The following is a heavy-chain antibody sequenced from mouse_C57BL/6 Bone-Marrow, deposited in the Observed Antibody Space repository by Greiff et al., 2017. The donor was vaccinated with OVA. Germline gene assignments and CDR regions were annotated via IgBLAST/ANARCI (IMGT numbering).Heavy chain of an antibody. CDR2: IDPSDSYT. J-gene: IGHJ2*01. CDR3: ARVVWITTCFDY. Sequence: QVQLQQSGAELVMPGASVKLSCKASGYTFTSYWMHWVKQRPGQGLEWIGEIDPSDSYTNYNQKFKGKSTLTVDKSSSTAYMQLSSLTSEDSAVYYCARVVWITTCFDYWGQGTTLTVSS. D-gene: IGHD1-1*01. V-gene: IGHV1-69*01. CDR1: GYTFTSYW.